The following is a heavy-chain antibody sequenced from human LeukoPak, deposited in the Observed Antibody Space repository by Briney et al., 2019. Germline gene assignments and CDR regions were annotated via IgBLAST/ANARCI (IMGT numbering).Heavy chain of an antibody. V-gene: IGHV4-59*08. D-gene: IGHD1-14*01. Sequence: SETLSLTCTVSGGSISSHYWSWIRQPPGKGLEWIAYTHSSGDTNYNASLKSRGTISVDTSKNQFSLKLTSVTAADTAVYYCARHDNWNHGTDWFDPWGQGTLVTVSS. CDR2: THSSGDT. CDR3: ARHDNWNHGTDWFDP. CDR1: GGSISSHY. J-gene: IGHJ5*02.